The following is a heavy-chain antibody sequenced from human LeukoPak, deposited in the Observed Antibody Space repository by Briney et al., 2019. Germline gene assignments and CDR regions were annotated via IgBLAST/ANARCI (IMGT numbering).Heavy chain of an antibody. V-gene: IGHV5-51*01. Sequence: GESLKISCKGSGYSFTSYWIGWVRQMPGKGLEWMGIIYPGDSDTRYSPSFQGQVTISADKSISTAYLQWSSLKASDTAMYYCARQYCSSTSCYAYDYWGQGTLVTVSS. J-gene: IGHJ4*02. CDR2: IYPGDSDT. D-gene: IGHD2-2*01. CDR3: ARQYCSSTSCYAYDY. CDR1: GYSFTSYW.